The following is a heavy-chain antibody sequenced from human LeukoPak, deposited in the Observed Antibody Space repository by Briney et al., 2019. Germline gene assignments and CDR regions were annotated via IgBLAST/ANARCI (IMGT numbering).Heavy chain of an antibody. J-gene: IGHJ6*02. CDR2: MNPNSANT. V-gene: IGHV1-8*01. CDR3: ARGGTRYCTSTSCSDYYFYGMDV. Sequence: APVKVSCTASGYTFSNYDINWVRQATGQGLEWMGWMNPNSANTGYAQKFQGRVTMTRNTSINTAYMELSSLRSEDTAVYYCARGGTRYCTSTSCSDYYFYGMDVWGQGTTVTVSS. D-gene: IGHD2-2*01. CDR1: GYTFSNYD.